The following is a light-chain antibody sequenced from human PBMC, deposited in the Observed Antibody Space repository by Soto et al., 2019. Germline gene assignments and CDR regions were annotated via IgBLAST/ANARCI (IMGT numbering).Light chain of an antibody. J-gene: IGKJ3*01. CDR1: QSISSY. CDR2: AAS. Sequence: DIQMTKSPSSLSASVGDRVTITCRASQSISSYLNWYQQKPGKAPKLLIYAASSLQSGVPSRFSGSGSGTDFTLTISRRQPEDVATYYGQQSYSTPLTFGPGTKVDIQ. CDR3: QQSYSTPLT. V-gene: IGKV1-39*01.